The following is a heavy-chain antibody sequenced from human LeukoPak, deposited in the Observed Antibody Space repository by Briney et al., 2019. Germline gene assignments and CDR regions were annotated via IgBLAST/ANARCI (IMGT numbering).Heavy chain of an antibody. J-gene: IGHJ4*02. Sequence: ASVKVSCKASGYTFTSYGISWVRQAPGQGLEWMGWISAYNGNTNYAQKLQGRVTMTTDTSTSTAYMELRSLRSDDTAVYYCAKKSGQRPRPAIDYWGQGTLVTVSS. V-gene: IGHV1-18*01. CDR1: GYTFTSYG. CDR2: ISAYNGNT. D-gene: IGHD3-3*01. CDR3: AKKSGQRPRPAIDY.